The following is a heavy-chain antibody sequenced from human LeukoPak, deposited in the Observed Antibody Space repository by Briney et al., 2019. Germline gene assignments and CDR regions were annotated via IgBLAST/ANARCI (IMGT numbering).Heavy chain of an antibody. Sequence: SVKVSCKASGGTFSSYAISWVRQAPGQGLEWMRGIIPIFGTANYAQKFQGRVTITTDESTSTAYMELSSLRSEDTAEYYCARGYCSGGSCYSGTLYYMDVWGKGTTVTVSS. J-gene: IGHJ6*03. V-gene: IGHV1-69*05. CDR3: ARGYCSGGSCYSGTLYYMDV. D-gene: IGHD2-15*01. CDR2: IIPIFGTA. CDR1: GGTFSSYA.